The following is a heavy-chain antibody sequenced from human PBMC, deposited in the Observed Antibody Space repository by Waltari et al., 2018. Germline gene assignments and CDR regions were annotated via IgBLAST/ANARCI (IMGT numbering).Heavy chain of an antibody. J-gene: IGHJ4*02. D-gene: IGHD6-13*01. V-gene: IGHV3-73*01. Sequence: EVQVVESGGGLVQPGGSLKVACATACFTFSGSTIHWVRQTSGKGLEWIGRIRSKPNNYATRYTASVEGRFTISRDDSENTAYLQMSSLMTEDTAVYYCTGGAVTGTDFWGQGTLVTVSS. CDR3: TGGAVTGTDF. CDR2: IRSKPNNYAT. CDR1: CFTFSGST.